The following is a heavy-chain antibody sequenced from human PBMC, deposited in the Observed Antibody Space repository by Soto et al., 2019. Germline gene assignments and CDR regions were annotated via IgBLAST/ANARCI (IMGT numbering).Heavy chain of an antibody. V-gene: IGHV3-7*01. Sequence: GVSLRLSCAASVFTFSGYWMIWVRQAPGKGLEWVANIKQDGSEKYYVDSVKGRFTISRDNAKNSLYLQMNSLRAEDTAVYYCARDKKGSTSWDYYYGMDVWGQGTTVTVSS. CDR1: VFTFSGYW. J-gene: IGHJ6*02. CDR2: IKQDGSEK. CDR3: ARDKKGSTSWDYYYGMDV. D-gene: IGHD2-2*01.